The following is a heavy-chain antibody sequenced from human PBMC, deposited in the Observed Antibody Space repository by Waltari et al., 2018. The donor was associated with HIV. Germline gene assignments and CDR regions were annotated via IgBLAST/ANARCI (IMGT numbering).Heavy chain of an antibody. J-gene: IGHJ4*02. D-gene: IGHD3-16*01. Sequence: EVHLLESGGGLAQPGGSLRLSCVGSGFIFNTYAMSWVRKAPGKGLECVAGISGSGETTDYAHSVKGRFTMSRDNSNNTVHLQMYGLRIDDTAVYYCKGGYDYGRGYWGQGTLVTVSS. CDR1: GFIFNTYA. CDR2: ISGSGETT. V-gene: IGHV3-23*01. CDR3: KGGYDYGRGY.